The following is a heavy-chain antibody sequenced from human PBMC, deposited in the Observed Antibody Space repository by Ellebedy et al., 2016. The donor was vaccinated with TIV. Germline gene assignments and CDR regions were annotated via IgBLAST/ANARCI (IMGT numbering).Heavy chain of an antibody. Sequence: SLKISCAASGFTFDDYAMHWVRQAPGKGLEWVSGISWNSGSIGYADSVKGRFTISRDNAKNSLYLQMNSLRAEDTAVYYCANTDRRYCSSTSCPGGYFDYWGQGTLVTVSS. V-gene: IGHV3-9*01. CDR3: ANTDRRYCSSTSCPGGYFDY. D-gene: IGHD2-2*01. CDR2: ISWNSGSI. J-gene: IGHJ4*02. CDR1: GFTFDDYA.